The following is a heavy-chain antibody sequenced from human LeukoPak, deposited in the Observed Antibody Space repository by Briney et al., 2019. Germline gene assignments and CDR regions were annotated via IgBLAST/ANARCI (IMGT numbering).Heavy chain of an antibody. V-gene: IGHV3-21*01. J-gene: IGHJ4*02. CDR3: ARDYSGEVLDY. CDR1: GFTFSSYA. Sequence: GGSLRLSCAASGFTFSSYAMNWVRQAPGKGLEWVSSIYSSGDYIYYADSVKGRFTISRDNAKNSLYLQMNSLRAEDTAVYYCARDYSGEVLDYWGQGTLVTVSS. CDR2: IYSSGDYI. D-gene: IGHD6-25*01.